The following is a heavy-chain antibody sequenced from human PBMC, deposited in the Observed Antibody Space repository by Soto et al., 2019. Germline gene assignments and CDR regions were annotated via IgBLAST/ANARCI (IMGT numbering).Heavy chain of an antibody. CDR3: AKNDYSNPRPVYYYYGMDV. Sequence: EVQLLESGGGLVQPGGSLRLSCAASGFTFSSYAMSWVRQAPGKGLEWVSAISGSGGSTYYADSVKGRFTISRDNSKNTLYLQMNSLRAEDTAVYYCAKNDYSNPRPVYYYYGMDVWGQGTTVTVSS. CDR1: GFTFSSYA. V-gene: IGHV3-23*01. CDR2: ISGSGGST. D-gene: IGHD4-4*01. J-gene: IGHJ6*02.